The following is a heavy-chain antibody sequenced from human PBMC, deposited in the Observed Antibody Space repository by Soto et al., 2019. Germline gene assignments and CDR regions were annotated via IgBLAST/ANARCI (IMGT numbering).Heavy chain of an antibody. D-gene: IGHD1-1*01. CDR3: ASLELERLLIDY. CDR2: IYYSGST. CDR1: CGSISSGGYY. V-gene: IGHV4-31*03. J-gene: IGHJ4*02. Sequence: SETLSLTCTVSCGSISSGGYYWSWIRQHPGKGLEWVGYIYYSGSTYYNPSLKSRVTISVDTSKNQFSLKLSSVTAADTAVYYCASLELERLLIDYWGQGTLVTVSS.